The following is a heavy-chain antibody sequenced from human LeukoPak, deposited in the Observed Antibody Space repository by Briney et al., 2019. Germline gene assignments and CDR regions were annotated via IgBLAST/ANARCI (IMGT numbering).Heavy chain of an antibody. Sequence: SVKVSCKASGGTFSSYAISWVRQAPGQGLEWMGRIIPILGIANYAQKFQGRVTITADKSTSTAYMELSSLRSEDTAVYYCARDSTGYYYSNDYWGQGTLVTVSS. V-gene: IGHV1-69*04. CDR3: ARDSTGYYYSNDY. J-gene: IGHJ4*02. D-gene: IGHD3-22*01. CDR2: IIPILGIA. CDR1: GGTFSSYA.